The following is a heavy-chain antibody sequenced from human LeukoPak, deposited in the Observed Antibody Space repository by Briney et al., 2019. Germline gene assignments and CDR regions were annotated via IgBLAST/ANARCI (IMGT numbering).Heavy chain of an antibody. D-gene: IGHD1-7*01. V-gene: IGHV6-1*01. CDR2: TYYRSKWYN. Sequence: SQTLSLTCAISGDSVSSNNAAWNWIRQSPSGGLEWLGRTYYRSKWYNEYAVSVKSRITINPDTSKNQFSLRMNSVTPEDTAVYYCAREVTGTCAFDIWGLGTMVTVSS. J-gene: IGHJ3*02. CDR1: GDSVSSNNAA. CDR3: AREVTGTCAFDI.